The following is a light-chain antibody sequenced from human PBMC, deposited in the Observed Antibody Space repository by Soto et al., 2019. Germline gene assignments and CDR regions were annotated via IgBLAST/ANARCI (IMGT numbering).Light chain of an antibody. CDR2: GAS. CDR1: QSVSTNF. CDR3: QQYGRTSWT. Sequence: EIVLTQSPGTLSLSPGEGATLSCRASQSVSTNFFAWYQQKPGQAPRLLIYGASTRATGIPDRFSGSGFGTDFTLTISRLKPEDLALYYCQQYGRTSWTFGQGTKVEIK. V-gene: IGKV3-20*01. J-gene: IGKJ1*01.